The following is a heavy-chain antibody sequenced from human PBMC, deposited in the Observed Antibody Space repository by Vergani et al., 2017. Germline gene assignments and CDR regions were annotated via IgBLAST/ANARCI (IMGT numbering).Heavy chain of an antibody. D-gene: IGHD3-3*01. V-gene: IGHV3-21*01. CDR3: ARGDQSYDDFRRGLQTYFMDV. CDR1: GFTFSSYS. CDR2: ISRSCEYI. Sequence: EVQLVESGGGLVQPGGSLRLSCAASGFTFSSYSMNWVRQTPGKGPEWVASISRSCEYISYADSVKGRFTISRDNAEISLYLELNSLRDEDTAVYYCARGDQSYDDFRRGLQTYFMDVCVGGRTVGVCS. J-gene: IGHJ6*01.